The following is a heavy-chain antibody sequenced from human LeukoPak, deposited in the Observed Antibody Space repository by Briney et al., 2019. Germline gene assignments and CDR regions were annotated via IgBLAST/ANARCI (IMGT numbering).Heavy chain of an antibody. J-gene: IGHJ3*02. CDR3: ARGDYGDYVLQALDI. D-gene: IGHD4-17*01. CDR1: GGSISSYY. Sequence: SETLSLTCTVSGGSISSYYWSWIRQPPGKGLEWIGYIYYSGSTNYNPSLKSRVTISVDTSKNQFSLKLSSVTAADTAVYYCARGDYGDYVLQALDIWGQGTMVTVSS. V-gene: IGHV4-59*01. CDR2: IYYSGST.